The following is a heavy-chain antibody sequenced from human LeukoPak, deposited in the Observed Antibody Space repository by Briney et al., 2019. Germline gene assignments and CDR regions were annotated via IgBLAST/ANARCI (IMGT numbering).Heavy chain of an antibody. J-gene: IGHJ4*02. V-gene: IGHV1-18*01. CDR2: ISAYNGNT. D-gene: IGHD3-16*01. CDR3: ARWGPSPSDY. Sequence: ASVKVSCKASGYIFINHGIAWVRQAPGQGLGYMEWISAYNGNTDYAQNLQGRVTMTTDTSTTTAYMELRSLTSDDTAVYYCARWGPSPSDYWGQGTLVTVSS. CDR1: GYIFINHG.